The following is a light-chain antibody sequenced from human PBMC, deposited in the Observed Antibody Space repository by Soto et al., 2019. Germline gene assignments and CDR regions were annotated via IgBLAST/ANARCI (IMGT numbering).Light chain of an antibody. Sequence: DIQMTQSPSTLSASVGDRVTITCRASQSISSWLAWYQQKPGKAPKLLIYDASSLESGVPSRFSGSGSGTEFALPFTSLQPDDFATYYCQQYNSYPWTFGQGTKVEIK. V-gene: IGKV1-5*01. CDR1: QSISSW. CDR3: QQYNSYPWT. CDR2: DAS. J-gene: IGKJ1*01.